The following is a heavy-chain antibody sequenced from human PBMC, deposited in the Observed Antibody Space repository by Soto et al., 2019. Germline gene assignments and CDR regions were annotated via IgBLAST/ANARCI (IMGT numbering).Heavy chain of an antibody. CDR3: GRGGGSSSLDY. Sequence: QVQLVESGGGVVQPGRSLRLSCAASGFTFSSYAMHWVRQAPGKGLEWVAVISYDGSNKYYADSVKGRFTISRDNSKNTLYLQMNSLRAEDTAVYYCGRGGGSSSLDYWGQGTLVTVSS. J-gene: IGHJ4*02. V-gene: IGHV3-30-3*01. D-gene: IGHD6-6*01. CDR1: GFTFSSYA. CDR2: ISYDGSNK.